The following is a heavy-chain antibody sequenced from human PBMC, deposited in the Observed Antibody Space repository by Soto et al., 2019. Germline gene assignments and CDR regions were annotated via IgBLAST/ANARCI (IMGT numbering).Heavy chain of an antibody. V-gene: IGHV3-9*01. J-gene: IGHJ6*02. Sequence: PGGSLRLSCAASGFSFDDYAMHWVRQAPGKGLEWVSGISWNSGTIYYADSLKGRFTISRDNAKNSLYLQMNSLRAEDTAFYYWAKDMRGGSSSSRYFYGMDVWGQGTTVTVSS. CDR3: AKDMRGGSSSSRYFYGMDV. CDR1: GFSFDDYA. D-gene: IGHD6-13*01. CDR2: ISWNSGTI.